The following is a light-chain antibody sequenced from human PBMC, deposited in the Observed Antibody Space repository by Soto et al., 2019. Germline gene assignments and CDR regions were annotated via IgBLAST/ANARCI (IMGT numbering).Light chain of an antibody. Sequence: QSVLTQPPSASGTPGQRVTISCSGSSSNIGSRSVNWYQQLQGTAPTLLIYGNSHRPSRVPDRFSGSTSGTSASLAISGLQSEDEDDYYCAAWDDSLDVWVLGGGTKLTVL. CDR1: SSNIGSRS. J-gene: IGLJ3*02. CDR3: AAWDDSLDVWV. CDR2: GNS. V-gene: IGLV1-44*01.